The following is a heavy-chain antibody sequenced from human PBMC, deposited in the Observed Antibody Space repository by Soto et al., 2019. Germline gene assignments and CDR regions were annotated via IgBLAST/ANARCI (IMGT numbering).Heavy chain of an antibody. CDR3: ARGLVVGGETFDY. Sequence: GGSLRLSCAASGFTFSSYTMNWVRQAPGKGLEWVSSISFSSSYIYYADSVKGRFTISRDNVKNSLYLQMNSLRAEDTAVYYCARGLVVGGETFDYWGQGTLVTVSS. D-gene: IGHD2-21*01. CDR1: GFTFSSYT. CDR2: ISFSSSYI. J-gene: IGHJ4*02. V-gene: IGHV3-21*01.